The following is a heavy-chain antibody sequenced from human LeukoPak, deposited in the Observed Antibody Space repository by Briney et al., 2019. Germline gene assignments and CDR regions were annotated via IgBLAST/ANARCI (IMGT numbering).Heavy chain of an antibody. Sequence: ASVKVSCKASGYTFTGYYLHWVRQAPGQGLEWMGWISAYNGNTNYAQKLQGRVTMTTDTSTSTAYMKLRSLRSDDTAVYYCARWGLRFPLFPFDYWGQGTLVTVSS. D-gene: IGHD3-3*01. J-gene: IGHJ4*02. CDR2: ISAYNGNT. CDR1: GYTFTGYY. V-gene: IGHV1-18*04. CDR3: ARWGLRFPLFPFDY.